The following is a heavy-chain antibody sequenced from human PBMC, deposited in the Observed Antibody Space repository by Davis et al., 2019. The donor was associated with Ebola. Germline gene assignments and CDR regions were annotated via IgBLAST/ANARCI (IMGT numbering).Heavy chain of an antibody. Sequence: GESLKISCAASGFTLSSYEMNWVRQAPGKGLEWVLYISSSGSTTYYADSVKGRFTISRDNSKNTLYLQMNSLRAEDTAVYYCATGGAVAAIDYWGQGTLVTVSS. V-gene: IGHV3-48*03. CDR2: ISSSGSTT. J-gene: IGHJ4*02. CDR3: ATGGAVAAIDY. CDR1: GFTLSSYE. D-gene: IGHD6-19*01.